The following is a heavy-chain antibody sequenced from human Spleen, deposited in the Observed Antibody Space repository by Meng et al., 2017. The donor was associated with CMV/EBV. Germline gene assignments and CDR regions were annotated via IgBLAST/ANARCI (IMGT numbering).Heavy chain of an antibody. CDR1: RFPFSTYW. D-gene: IGHD2-2*01. J-gene: IGHJ2*01. V-gene: IGHV5-51*01. Sequence: GSRFPFSTYWVAWMGQKPGKGPEWMGIIHPSDSDTRYSPSFQGQVTFSVDNSISTAYLRWRSLKVSDTAMYYCATQVDSSSLDFGLWGRGSLVTVYS. CDR3: ATQVDSSSLDFGL. CDR2: IHPSDSDT.